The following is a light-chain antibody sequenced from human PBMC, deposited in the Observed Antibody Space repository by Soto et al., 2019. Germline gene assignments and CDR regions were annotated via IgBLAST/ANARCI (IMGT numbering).Light chain of an antibody. CDR3: HQYNNWPPWT. CDR1: QTVSCN. Sequence: VSTHSPSTLAVSQGERATVSFSSSQTVSCNLAWYQQRPGQAPRLLLYGASTRATGIPARFSGSGSGTEFTLTISSLQSEDFAVYYCHQYNNWPPWTFGQGTKVDIK. J-gene: IGKJ1*01. CDR2: GAS. V-gene: IGKV3-15*01.